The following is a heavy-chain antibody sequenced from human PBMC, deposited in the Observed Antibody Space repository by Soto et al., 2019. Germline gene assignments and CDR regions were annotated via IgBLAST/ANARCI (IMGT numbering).Heavy chain of an antibody. D-gene: IGHD2-15*01. CDR2: IGGNGLGT. V-gene: IGHV3-23*01. Sequence: GGSLRLSCAASGFMFATYPMSWVRQAPGKGLEWVSTIGGNGLGTYYSDSVKGRFTISRDNSKNTLYLQMNSLGADDTAVYYCVKREDSLSWRQATLVTVSS. J-gene: IGHJ5*02. CDR3: VKREDSLS. CDR1: GFMFATYP.